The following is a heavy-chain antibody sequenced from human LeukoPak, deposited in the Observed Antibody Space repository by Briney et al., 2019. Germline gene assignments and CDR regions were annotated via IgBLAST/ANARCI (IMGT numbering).Heavy chain of an antibody. CDR3: AKGLTVGATFTDY. CDR1: GFTFSSYG. D-gene: IGHD1-26*01. J-gene: IGHJ4*02. CDR2: IWYDGSNK. V-gene: IGHV3-30*02. Sequence: GGSLGLSCAASGFTFSSYGMHWVRQAPGKGLEWVAVIWYDGSNKYYADSVKGRFTISRDNSKNTLYLQMNSLRAEDTAVYYCAKGLTVGATFTDYWGQGTLVTVSS.